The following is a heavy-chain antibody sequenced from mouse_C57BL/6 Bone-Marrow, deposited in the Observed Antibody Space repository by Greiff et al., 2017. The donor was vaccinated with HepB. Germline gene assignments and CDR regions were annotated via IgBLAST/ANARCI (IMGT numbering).Heavy chain of an antibody. J-gene: IGHJ4*01. V-gene: IGHV5-15*01. CDR1: GFTFSDYG. CDR2: ISNLAYSI. CDR3: ARQNYYDYDNYYAMDY. D-gene: IGHD2-4*01. Sequence: EVKLMESGGGLVQPGGSLKLSCAASGFTFSDYGMAWVRQAPRKGPEWVAFISNLAYSIYYADTVTGRFTISRENAKNTLYLEMSSLRSEDTAMYYCARQNYYDYDNYYAMDYWGQGTSVTVSS.